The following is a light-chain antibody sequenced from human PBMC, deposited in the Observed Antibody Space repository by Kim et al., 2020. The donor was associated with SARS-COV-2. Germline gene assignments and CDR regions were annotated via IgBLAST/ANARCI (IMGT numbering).Light chain of an antibody. Sequence: QSALTQPASVSGSPGQSITISCTGTSSDVGGYNYVSWYQQHPGKAPKLMIYDVSKRPSGVSNRFSGSKSGNTASLTISGLQAEDEADYYCSSYTSSSPPYVFGNGTKGTGL. J-gene: IGLJ1*01. V-gene: IGLV2-14*01. CDR3: SSYTSSSPPYV. CDR2: DVS. CDR1: SSDVGGYNY.